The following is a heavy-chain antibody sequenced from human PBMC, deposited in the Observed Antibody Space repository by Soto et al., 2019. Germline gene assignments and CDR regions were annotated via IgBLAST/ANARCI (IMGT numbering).Heavy chain of an antibody. J-gene: IGHJ5*02. D-gene: IGHD3-16*01. CDR3: AGGPPDWFAP. CDR1: GYTFSDYA. CDR2: INAGNGNT. V-gene: IGHV1-3*01. Sequence: ASVKVSCKASGYTFSDYAIHWVRQAPGQRPEWMGWINAGNGNTKYSQKFQGRVTITRDTSASTAYMELSSLRSEDTAVYYCAGGPPDWFAPRGRGTLDPVSS.